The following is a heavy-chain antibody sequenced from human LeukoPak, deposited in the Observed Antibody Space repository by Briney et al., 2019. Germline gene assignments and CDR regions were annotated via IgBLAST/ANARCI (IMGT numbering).Heavy chain of an antibody. CDR1: GGSLSNYF. CDR3: ARGRIHYDSTGYYY. V-gene: IGHV4-59*01. J-gene: IGHJ4*02. Sequence: FEAPSPPLPVFGGSLSNYFLGWGRPPPREGVGGIGYIYSSGITYYNPSLKSRVTLSIDTSKNQFSLRLSSVTAADTAVYYCARGRIHYDSTGYYYWGQGTLVTVSS. CDR2: IYSSGIT. D-gene: IGHD3-22*01.